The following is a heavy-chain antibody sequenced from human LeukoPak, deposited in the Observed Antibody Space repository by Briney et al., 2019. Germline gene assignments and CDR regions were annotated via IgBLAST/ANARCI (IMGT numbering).Heavy chain of an antibody. Sequence: SGGSLRLSCGAWGFTFSNYAMMWVRQAPGKRLEWVSSITGSGDGTYYADSVRGRFTISRDNSENTLYLQLNSLRAEDTAVYFCVKGFVHPTYYFDYWGQGTLVTVSS. CDR2: ITGSGDGT. CDR3: VKGFVHPTYYFDY. J-gene: IGHJ4*02. CDR1: GFTFSNYA. V-gene: IGHV3-23*01. D-gene: IGHD3-10*01.